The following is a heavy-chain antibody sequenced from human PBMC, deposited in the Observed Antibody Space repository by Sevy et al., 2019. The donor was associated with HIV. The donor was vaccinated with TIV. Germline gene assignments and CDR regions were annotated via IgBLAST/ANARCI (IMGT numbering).Heavy chain of an antibody. J-gene: IGHJ5*02. CDR1: GFTFNNYA. V-gene: IGHV3-23*01. CDR2: ISGSGGST. Sequence: GGSLRLSCAASGFTFNNYAMSWVRQTPGKGLEWVSGISGSGGSTYYADSVKGRFTISRDNSKNTLDLQMNSLRVEDTAVYYCAKDRSYTSGPNWFDPWGQGTLVTVSS. CDR3: AKDRSYTSGPNWFDP. D-gene: IGHD6-19*01.